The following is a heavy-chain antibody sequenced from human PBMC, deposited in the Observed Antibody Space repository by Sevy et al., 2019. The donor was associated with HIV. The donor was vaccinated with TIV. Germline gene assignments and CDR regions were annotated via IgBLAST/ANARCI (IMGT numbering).Heavy chain of an antibody. V-gene: IGHV6-1*01. J-gene: IGHJ6*02. CDR2: TYYRSKWYN. CDR3: ARGDELNSYYYGMDV. D-gene: IGHD1-1*01. CDR1: GDSVSSSSAA. Sequence: SQTLSLTCAISGDSVSSSSAAWNWFRQSPSRGLDWLGRTYYRSKWYNNYAVAVKSRVTINPDTSENQFSLHLNSVTPEDTAVYFCARGDELNSYYYGMDVWGQGTTVTVSS.